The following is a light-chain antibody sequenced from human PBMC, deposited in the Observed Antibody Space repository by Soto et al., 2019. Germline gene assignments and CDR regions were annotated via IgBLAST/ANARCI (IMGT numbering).Light chain of an antibody. V-gene: IGLV1-40*01. Sequence: QSVLTQPPSVSGAPGQRVTISCTGSSSNIGAGYDVHWYQQLPGTAPKLLIYGNSNRPSGVPDRFSGSKSGTSASLAITGLQAEDEADYYCQSYDSSLSGVDFGGGTKLTVL. J-gene: IGLJ2*01. CDR2: GNS. CDR1: SSNIGAGYD. CDR3: QSYDSSLSGVD.